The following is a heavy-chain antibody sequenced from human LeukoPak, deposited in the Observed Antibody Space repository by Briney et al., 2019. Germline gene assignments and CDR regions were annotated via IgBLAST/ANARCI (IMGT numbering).Heavy chain of an antibody. CDR2: INPNSGGT. CDR3: ARGPSQDIVVVVAARPGVFQH. V-gene: IGHV1-2*02. CDR1: GYTFTGYY. Sequence: ASVKVSCKASGYTFTGYYMHWVRQAPGQGLEWMGWINPNSGGTNYAQKFQGRVTMTRDTSISTAYMELSRLRSDDTAVYYCARGPSQDIVVVVAARPGVFQHWGQGTLVTVSS. J-gene: IGHJ1*01. D-gene: IGHD2-15*01.